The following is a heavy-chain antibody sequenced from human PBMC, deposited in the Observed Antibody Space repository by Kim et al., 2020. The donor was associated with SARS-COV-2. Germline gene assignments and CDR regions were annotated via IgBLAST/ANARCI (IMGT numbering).Heavy chain of an antibody. D-gene: IGHD6-6*01. CDR1: GFTFGDFA. V-gene: IGHV3-9*01. CDR2: LSWNGGVI. J-gene: IGHJ3*02. CDR3: AKDLVSSSLRAFHI. Sequence: GGSLRLSCAASGFTFGDFAMHWVRQVPGKGLEWVSGLSWNGGVIGYADSVKGRFTISRHNAENSLYLQMNSRRAEETAFYYCAKDLVSSSLRAFHIWGQGTIVTVSS.